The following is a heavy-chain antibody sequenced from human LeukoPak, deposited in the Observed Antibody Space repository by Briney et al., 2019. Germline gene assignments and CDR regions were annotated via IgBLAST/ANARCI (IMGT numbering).Heavy chain of an antibody. J-gene: IGHJ4*02. CDR1: GYTFTGYY. Sequence: GASVKVSCKASGYTFTGYYMHWVRQAPGQGLEWMGWINPNSGGTNYAQKLQGRVTMTRDTSISTAYMELSRLRADDTAVYYCARGPAAAGTIDYWGQGTLVTVSS. D-gene: IGHD6-13*01. CDR3: ARGPAAAGTIDY. V-gene: IGHV1-2*02. CDR2: INPNSGGT.